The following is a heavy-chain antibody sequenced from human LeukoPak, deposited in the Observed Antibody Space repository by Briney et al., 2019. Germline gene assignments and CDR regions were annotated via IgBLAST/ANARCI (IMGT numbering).Heavy chain of an antibody. CDR2: IYTDGSST. CDR3: AREYYDSSGLRFDY. J-gene: IGHJ4*02. CDR1: GFTFSTYW. D-gene: IGHD3-22*01. Sequence: GGSLRLSCAASGFTFSTYWMHWVRQAPGRGLVWVSRIYTDGSSTDYADSVKGRFTISRDNAKNTLYLQMNSLRAEDTAVYYCAREYYDSSGLRFDYWGQGTLVTVSS. V-gene: IGHV3-74*01.